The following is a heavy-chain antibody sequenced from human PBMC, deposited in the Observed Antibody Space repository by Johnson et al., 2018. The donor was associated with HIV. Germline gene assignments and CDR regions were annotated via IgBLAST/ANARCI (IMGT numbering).Heavy chain of an antibody. J-gene: IGHJ3*01. CDR1: GFTFSSYW. V-gene: IGHV3-7*01. CDR3: EREAGGSYRDAFDF. CDR2: INQAGSAQ. Sequence: VQLVESGGGVVQPGRSLRLSCAASGFTFSSYWMSWVRQAPGKGLEWVANINQAGSAQYYGDSVKGRFTISRDNDKNSLYLQINSVRAEDTAVYYCEREAGGSYRDAFDFWGQGTMVTVSS. D-gene: IGHD1-26*01.